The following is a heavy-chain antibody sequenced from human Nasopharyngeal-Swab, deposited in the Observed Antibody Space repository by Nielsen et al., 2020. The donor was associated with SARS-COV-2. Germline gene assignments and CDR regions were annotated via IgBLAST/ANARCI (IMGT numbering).Heavy chain of an antibody. V-gene: IGHV1-8*01. CDR2: MNPNSGNT. CDR3: ARGSPDIVVVVAARGYYYGMDV. D-gene: IGHD2-15*01. Sequence: WVRQAPGQGLEWMGWMNPNSGNTGYAQKFQGRVTMTRNTSISTAYMELRSLRSDDTAVYYCARGSPDIVVVVAARGYYYGMDVWGQGTTVTVSS. J-gene: IGHJ6*02.